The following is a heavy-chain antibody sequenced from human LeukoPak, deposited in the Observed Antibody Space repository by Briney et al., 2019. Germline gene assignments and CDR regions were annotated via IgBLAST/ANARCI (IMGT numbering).Heavy chain of an antibody. J-gene: IGHJ4*02. D-gene: IGHD5-18*01. CDR1: GFTFSSYW. CDR3: ARVYSYGYFYFDY. V-gene: IGHV3-74*01. Sequence: GGSLRLSCAASGFTFSSYWMHWVRQAPGKGLVWVSRINSDGSSTDYADSVKGRFTISRDNAKNKLYLQMNSLGAGDTAVYYCARVYSYGYFYFDYWGQGTLVTVSS. CDR2: INSDGSST.